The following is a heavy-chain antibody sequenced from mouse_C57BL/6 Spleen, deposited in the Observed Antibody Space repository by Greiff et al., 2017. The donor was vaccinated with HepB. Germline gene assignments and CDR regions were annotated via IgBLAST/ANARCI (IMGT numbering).Heavy chain of an antibody. J-gene: IGHJ4*01. CDR1: GYTFTDYY. Sequence: EVQLQQSGPVLVKPGASVKMSCKASGYTFTDYYMNWVKQSHGKSLEWIGVINPYNGGTSYNQKFKGKATLTVDKSSSTAYMELNSLTSEDSAVYYCARGKSSMDYWGQGTSVTVSS. V-gene: IGHV1-19*01. CDR2: INPYNGGT. CDR3: ARGKSSMDY.